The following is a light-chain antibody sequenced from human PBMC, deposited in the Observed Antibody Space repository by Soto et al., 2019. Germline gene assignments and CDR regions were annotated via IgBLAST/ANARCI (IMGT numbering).Light chain of an antibody. V-gene: IGKV3-20*01. J-gene: IGKJ2*01. Sequence: EIVLTQSPGTLSLSPGERATLSCRASQSVSSSDLAWYQQKPGQAPRLLIYGASSRATGIPDRFSGSGSGTDLTLTISRLEPEDFAVYYCQQYGSSPSMYTFGQGTKLEIK. CDR1: QSVSSSD. CDR3: QQYGSSPSMYT. CDR2: GAS.